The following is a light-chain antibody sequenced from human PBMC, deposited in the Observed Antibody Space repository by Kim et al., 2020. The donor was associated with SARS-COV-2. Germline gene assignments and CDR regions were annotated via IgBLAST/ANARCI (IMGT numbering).Light chain of an antibody. Sequence: GQKVTLSCSGSGSNIGNNYVYWYQQLPGTAPKLLIYDNNERPSGIPDRFAGSKSGTSATLGITGLQTGDEADYYCGAWDSSLDALVFGGGTQLTVL. CDR3: GAWDSSLDALV. CDR1: GSNIGNNY. J-gene: IGLJ2*01. CDR2: DNN. V-gene: IGLV1-51*01.